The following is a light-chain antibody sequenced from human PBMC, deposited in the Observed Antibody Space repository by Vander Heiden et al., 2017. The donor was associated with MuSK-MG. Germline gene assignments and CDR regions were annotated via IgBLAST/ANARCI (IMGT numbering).Light chain of an antibody. CDR2: GKN. CDR3: NARDSSGSHRV. CDR1: SLRSYY. V-gene: IGLV3-19*01. Sequence: SSELTQDPALSVALGQTVRITCQGDSLRSYYASWYQQKPGQAPVLVIYGKNNRPSGIPDRFSGSSSGNTASLTITGAQAEDEANYDCNARDSSGSHRVFGGGTKLTVL. J-gene: IGLJ2*01.